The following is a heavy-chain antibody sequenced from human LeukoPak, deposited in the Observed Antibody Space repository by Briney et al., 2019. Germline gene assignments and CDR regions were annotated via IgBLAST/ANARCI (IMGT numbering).Heavy chain of an antibody. J-gene: IGHJ1*01. Sequence: SETVSLPCSVSGYSISGGYYWAWLRQPPGKGPEWIGSVYHSGPTSYNPSLESRITISIDTSRNQFSLNLTSVTAADTAVYYCARDSAYWGPQATVGLEYFHYWG. CDR1: GYSISGGYY. V-gene: IGHV4-38-2*02. CDR3: ARDSAYWGPQATVGLEYFHY. D-gene: IGHD7-27*01. CDR2: VYHSGPT.